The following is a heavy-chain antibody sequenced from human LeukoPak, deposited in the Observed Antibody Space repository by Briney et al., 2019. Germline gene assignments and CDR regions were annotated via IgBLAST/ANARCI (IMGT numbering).Heavy chain of an antibody. D-gene: IGHD4-17*01. J-gene: IGHJ1*01. Sequence: SETLSITCTVSGGSISNYYWSWIRQSPGKGLEWIGYIYNSGHTNYNPSLKSRVTISEDTSKNQLSLKLSSVTAADTAVYYCARAAVTTSRYFQHWGQGTLVTVSS. V-gene: IGHV4-59*01. CDR3: ARAAVTTSRYFQH. CDR1: GGSISNYY. CDR2: IYNSGHT.